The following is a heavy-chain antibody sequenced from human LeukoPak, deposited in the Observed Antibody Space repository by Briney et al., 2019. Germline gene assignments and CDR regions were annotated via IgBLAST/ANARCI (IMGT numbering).Heavy chain of an antibody. Sequence: PGGSLRLSCAASGFTFSSYAVDWVRQALGKGLEWVSAISGSGGSTYYADSVKGRFTISKDNSKNTLYLQMNSLRAEDTAVYYCAKNTGQTSGYSYGYNYWGQGTLVTVSS. CDR2: ISGSGGST. J-gene: IGHJ4*02. CDR3: AKNTGQTSGYSYGYNY. CDR1: GFTFSSYA. V-gene: IGHV3-23*01. D-gene: IGHD5-18*01.